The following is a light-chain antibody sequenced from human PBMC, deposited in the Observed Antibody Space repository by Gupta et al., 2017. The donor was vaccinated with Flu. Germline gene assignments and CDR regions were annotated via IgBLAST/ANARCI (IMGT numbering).Light chain of an antibody. CDR3: GTWDNSLNVGL. V-gene: IGLV1-51*02. CDR1: ADYY. J-gene: IGLJ3*02. Sequence: APGKDVTITCSGVADYYVSWYQQFPGPAPKLLIYEDNKRPSGIPDRFSGSKSPTSATLGITRLQTGDEADYFCGTWDNSLNVGLFGGGTKLTVL. CDR2: EDN.